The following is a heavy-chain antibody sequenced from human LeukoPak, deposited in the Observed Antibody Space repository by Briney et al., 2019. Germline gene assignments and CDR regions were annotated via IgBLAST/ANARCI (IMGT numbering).Heavy chain of an antibody. CDR2: ISYDGSNK. CDR3: ARDSPRIAAAFDY. V-gene: IGHV3-30*03. D-gene: IGHD6-13*01. CDR1: GFTFSSYG. J-gene: IGHJ4*02. Sequence: GGSLRLSCAASGFTFSSYGMHWVRQAPGKGLEWVAVISYDGSNKYYADSVKGRFTISRDNSKNTLYLQMNSLRAEDTAVYYCARDSPRIAAAFDYWGQGTLVTVSS.